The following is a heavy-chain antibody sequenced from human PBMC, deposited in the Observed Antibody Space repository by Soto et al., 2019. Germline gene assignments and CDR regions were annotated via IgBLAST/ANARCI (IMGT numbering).Heavy chain of an antibody. CDR1: GFTFSNYA. CDR2: INTSGVNR. Sequence: EVQLLQSGGGLVQPGGSLRLSCAASGFTFSNYAMSWVRQAPGKGLECVSTINTSGVNRNYADSEKGRFSVSRDNSRNTLSLQMNALRAEHTAVYSCTKEWQHDSWGQGTLATVSS. V-gene: IGHV3-23*01. J-gene: IGHJ5*01. CDR3: TKEWQHDS. D-gene: IGHD6-13*01.